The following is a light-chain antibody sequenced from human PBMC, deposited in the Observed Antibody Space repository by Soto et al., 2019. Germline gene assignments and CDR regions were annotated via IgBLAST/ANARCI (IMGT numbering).Light chain of an antibody. V-gene: IGKV3-11*01. CDR2: DAS. CDR3: QQRSNWGFT. J-gene: IGKJ3*01. Sequence: EIVLTQSPGTLSLSPGERATLSCRASQSVSSYLAWYQQKPGQAPRLLIYDASNRATGIPARFCGSGSGTDFTLTISSLEPEDFAVYYCQQRSNWGFTFGPGTKVDIK. CDR1: QSVSSY.